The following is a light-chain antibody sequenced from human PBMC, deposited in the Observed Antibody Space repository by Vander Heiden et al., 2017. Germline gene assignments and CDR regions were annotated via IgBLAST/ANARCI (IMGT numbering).Light chain of an antibody. V-gene: IGLV2-11*01. Sequence: QSALTQPRSVSGAPGQSVTTSCTGTSSDVGGYNYVSWYQQYAGKAPKLMINDVSDRPSGVPDRFSGSKSGNTASLTISGLQAEDEADYYCASYAGSYTEVFGGGTKLTVL. CDR1: SSDVGGYNY. CDR2: DVS. CDR3: ASYAGSYTEV. J-gene: IGLJ3*02.